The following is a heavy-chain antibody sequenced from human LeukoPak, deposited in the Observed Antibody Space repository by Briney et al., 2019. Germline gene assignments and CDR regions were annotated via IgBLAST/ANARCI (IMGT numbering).Heavy chain of an antibody. D-gene: IGHD3-22*01. CDR2: ISYDAKYK. Sequence: PGKSLTLSCVVSGVNFDNFAMHWVRQPLGKGLEWVAYISYDAKYKIYARSLKGRFTISRDSSKNMVYLQLSSLSTEDTGKYYCARESYESTGSLPDSWGQGILVTVSS. V-gene: IGHV3-30*04. CDR1: GVNFDNFA. CDR3: ARESYESTGSLPDS. J-gene: IGHJ4*02.